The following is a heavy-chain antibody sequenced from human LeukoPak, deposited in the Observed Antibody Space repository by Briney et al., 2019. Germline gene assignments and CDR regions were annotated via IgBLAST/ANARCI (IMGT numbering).Heavy chain of an antibody. CDR3: ARDYTIFGVVPEYYFDY. V-gene: IGHV1-2*02. J-gene: IGHJ4*02. D-gene: IGHD3-3*01. CDR2: INPNSGGT. Sequence: ASVKVSCKSSGYTFTGYYMHWVRQPPGQGLEWMGWINPNSGGTNYAQKFQGRVTMTRDTSISTAYMELSRLRSDDTAVYYCARDYTIFGVVPEYYFDYWGQGTLVTVSS. CDR1: GYTFTGYY.